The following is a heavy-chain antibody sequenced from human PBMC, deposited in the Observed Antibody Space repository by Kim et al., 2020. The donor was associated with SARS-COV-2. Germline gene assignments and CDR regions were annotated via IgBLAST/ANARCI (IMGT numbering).Heavy chain of an antibody. D-gene: IGHD5-18*01. J-gene: IGHJ4*02. CDR1: GGTFSTYA. V-gene: IGHV1-69*06. Sequence: SVKVSCKTSGGTFSTYALNWVRQAPGQGLEWMGGIIPAFGTPNYAQHFRGKVTITADKSTSTTYMELSSLRSDDTAVYYCALTQTQLWSSLHFWGQGTLVTVSS. CDR3: ALTQTQLWSSLHF. CDR2: IIPAFGTP.